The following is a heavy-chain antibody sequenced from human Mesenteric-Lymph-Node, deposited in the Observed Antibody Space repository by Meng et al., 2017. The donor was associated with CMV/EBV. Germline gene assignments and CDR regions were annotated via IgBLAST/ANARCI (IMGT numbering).Heavy chain of an antibody. CDR1: GFTFSDYS. CDR2: ISSTGSDL. J-gene: IGHJ6*02. CDR3: ARSFTLIPGGIRIYAVDV. D-gene: IGHD2-2*01. V-gene: IGHV3-21*01. Sequence: GESLKISCAASGFTFSDYSFNWFRQAPGKGLEWVAYISSTGSDLSYADSVKGRLTLTRDNAKKSLYLEMNSLRADDTAVLYCARSFTLIPGGIRIYAVDVWGQGTTVTVSS.